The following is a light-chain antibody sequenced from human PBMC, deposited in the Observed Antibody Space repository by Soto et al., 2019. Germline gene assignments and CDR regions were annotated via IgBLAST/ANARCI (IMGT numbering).Light chain of an antibody. Sequence: IVMTQSPDSLAVTMGERATIKCRSSQSILKSSIKKNSLAWYQQKPGQAPRLLIYDVSNRATDIPARFSGSGSGTDFTLTISRLEPEDFAVYYCQQYGSSSITFGQGGRLEVK. CDR1: QSILKSSIKKNS. J-gene: IGKJ5*01. CDR3: QQYGSSSIT. V-gene: IGKV4-1*01. CDR2: DVS.